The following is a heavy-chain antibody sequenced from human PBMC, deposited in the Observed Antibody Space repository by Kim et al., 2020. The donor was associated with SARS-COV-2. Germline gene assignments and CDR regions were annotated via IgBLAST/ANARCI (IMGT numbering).Heavy chain of an antibody. D-gene: IGHD6-6*01. CDR3: TRDLVPGGADY. V-gene: IGHV3-9*01. CDR1: GFKFERFA. Sequence: GRSLRLSCEMSGFKFERFAVHWVRQPPGKGLEWVSGLSLDSDRIGYADSVKGRFTVSRDKAKDTLYLQMDSLRIEDTAFYYCTRDLVPGGADYWGQGTLVTVSS. J-gene: IGHJ4*02. CDR2: LSLDSDRI.